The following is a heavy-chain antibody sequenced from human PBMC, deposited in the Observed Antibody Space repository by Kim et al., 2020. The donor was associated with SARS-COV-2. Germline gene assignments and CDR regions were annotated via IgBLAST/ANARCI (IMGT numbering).Heavy chain of an antibody. V-gene: IGHV3-48*03. D-gene: IGHD3-9*01. CDR2: ISSSGSAI. Sequence: GGSLRLSCAASGFTFSSYEMNWVRQAPGKGLEWVSYISSSGSAIYDANSVKVRCTISRDNAKNSLYLQMNSLRAEDSAVYYCARAKFDWLLYSYGMDVWGPGTTVTVSS. CDR3: ARAKFDWLLYSYGMDV. J-gene: IGHJ6*02. CDR1: GFTFSSYE.